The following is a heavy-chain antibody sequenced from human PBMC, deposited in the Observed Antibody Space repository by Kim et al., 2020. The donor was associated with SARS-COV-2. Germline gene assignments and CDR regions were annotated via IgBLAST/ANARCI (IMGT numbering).Heavy chain of an antibody. J-gene: IGHJ2*01. CDR3: ARGGSSKYWYFDL. Sequence: YAQEFQGRVTITADESTSTAYMERSSLRSEDTAVYYCARGGSSKYWYFDLWGRGTLVTVSS. V-gene: IGHV1-69*01. D-gene: IGHD2-2*01.